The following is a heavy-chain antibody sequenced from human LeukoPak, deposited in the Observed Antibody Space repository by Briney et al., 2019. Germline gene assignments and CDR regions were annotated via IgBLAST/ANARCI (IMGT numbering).Heavy chain of an antibody. Sequence: SETLSLTCTVSGGSISSGDYYWSWIRQPPGKGLEWIGYIYYSGSTNYNPSLKSRVTISVDTSKNQFSLKLSSVTAADTAVYYCARMGVGWYSSGSTHSGYFDYWGQGTLVTVSS. V-gene: IGHV4-30-4*01. CDR3: ARMGVGWYSSGSTHSGYFDY. CDR1: GGSISSGDYY. J-gene: IGHJ4*02. D-gene: IGHD6-19*01. CDR2: IYYSGST.